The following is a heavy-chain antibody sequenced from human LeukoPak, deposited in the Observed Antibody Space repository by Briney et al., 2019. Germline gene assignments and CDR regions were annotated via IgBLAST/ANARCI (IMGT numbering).Heavy chain of an antibody. CDR2: VNPNSGNT. J-gene: IGHJ4*02. CDR1: GYTFTSYD. V-gene: IGHV1-8*01. CDR3: ASTYCSSTSCYLQFDY. D-gene: IGHD2-2*01. Sequence: ASVKVSCKASGYTFTSYDINWVRQATGQGLEWMGWVNPNSGNTGYAQKFQGRVTMTRNTSISTAYMELSRLRSDDTAVYYCASTYCSSTSCYLQFDYWGQGTLVTVSS.